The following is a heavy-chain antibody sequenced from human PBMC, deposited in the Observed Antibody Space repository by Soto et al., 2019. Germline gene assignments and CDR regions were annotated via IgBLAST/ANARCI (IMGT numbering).Heavy chain of an antibody. D-gene: IGHD2-21*02. Sequence: SETLSLTCGVSGGTVASSHWWSWVRQSPGRGLEWIGNVYHTGDTNFNPSLQSRVTFSVDKSNNQFSLRLTSVTAADTAVYFCAREIVTAGGNNYFDPWGPGTLVTVS. CDR3: AREIVTAGGNNYFDP. J-gene: IGHJ5*02. CDR2: VYHTGDT. CDR1: GGTVASSHW. V-gene: IGHV4-4*02.